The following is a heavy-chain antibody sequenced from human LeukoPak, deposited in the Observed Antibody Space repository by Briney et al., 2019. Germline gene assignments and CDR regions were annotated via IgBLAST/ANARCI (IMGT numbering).Heavy chain of an antibody. Sequence: PGGSLRLSCAASGFTFSSYAMSWVRQAPGKGLEWVSAISGSGGSTYYADSVKGRFTISRDNSKNRLYLQMNSLRAEDTAVYYCAKGPGYSYGYYFDYWGQGTLVTVSS. CDR1: GFTFSSYA. J-gene: IGHJ4*02. CDR2: ISGSGGST. D-gene: IGHD5-18*01. CDR3: AKGPGYSYGYYFDY. V-gene: IGHV3-23*01.